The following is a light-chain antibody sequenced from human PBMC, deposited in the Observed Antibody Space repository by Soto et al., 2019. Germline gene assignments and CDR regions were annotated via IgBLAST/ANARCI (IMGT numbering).Light chain of an antibody. CDR1: SSDVGGYNY. CDR2: EVN. J-gene: IGLJ1*01. CDR3: TSYAGGNNV. Sequence: QAVVTQPPSASGSPGQSVTISCTGTSSDVGGYNYVSWYHQYPGKVPKLMVYEVNKRPSGVPDRFSGSKSGNTASLTVSGLQAEDEADYYCTSYAGGNNVFGTGTKVTVL. V-gene: IGLV2-8*01.